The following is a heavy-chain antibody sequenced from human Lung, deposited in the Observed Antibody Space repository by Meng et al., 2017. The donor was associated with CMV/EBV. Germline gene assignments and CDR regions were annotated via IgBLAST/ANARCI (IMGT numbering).Heavy chain of an antibody. J-gene: IGHJ4*02. CDR2: TYYRSKWYH. CDR1: GDIVSSNSAA. V-gene: IGHV6-1*01. CDR3: ARGINGGCGD. D-gene: IGHD4-23*01. Sequence: QVPLQQSGPGLVKPSQPLSLTCAISGDIVSSNSAAWHWIRQSPSRGLEWLGRTYYRSKWYHEYAVSVKSRITISPDTPKNQFSLQLNSMTPEDTAVYYCARGINGGCGDWGQGTLVTVSS.